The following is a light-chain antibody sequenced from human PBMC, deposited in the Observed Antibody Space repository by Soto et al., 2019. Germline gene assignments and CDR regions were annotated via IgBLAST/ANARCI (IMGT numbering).Light chain of an antibody. J-gene: IGKJ5*01. Sequence: DIQMTQSPSSLSASVGDRVTITCQASRDISNYLNWYQQKPGKAPKLLIYDASNLETGVPSRFSGSGSGTDFTFTISSLQPEDIATYYCQQYENLPTFGQGTRLEIK. CDR1: RDISNY. V-gene: IGKV1-33*01. CDR2: DAS. CDR3: QQYENLPT.